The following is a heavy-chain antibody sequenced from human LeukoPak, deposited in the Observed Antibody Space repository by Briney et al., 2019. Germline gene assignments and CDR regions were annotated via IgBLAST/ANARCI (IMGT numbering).Heavy chain of an antibody. Sequence: ASVKVSCKASGGTFSSYAISWVRQAPGQGLEWMGGIIPIFGTANYAQKFQGRVTITADKSTSTAYMELSSLRSEDTAVYYCARDPRYSSGWPYYFDYWGQGTLVTVSS. J-gene: IGHJ4*02. D-gene: IGHD6-19*01. CDR1: GGTFSSYA. CDR2: IIPIFGTA. V-gene: IGHV1-69*06. CDR3: ARDPRYSSGWPYYFDY.